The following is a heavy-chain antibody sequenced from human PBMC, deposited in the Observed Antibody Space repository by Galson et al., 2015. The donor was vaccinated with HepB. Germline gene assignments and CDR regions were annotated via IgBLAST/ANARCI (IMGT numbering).Heavy chain of an antibody. V-gene: IGHV1-3*01. CDR1: GYTFTSYA. Sequence: SVKVSCKASGYTFTSYAMHWVRQAPGQRLEWMGWINAGNGNTKYSQKFQGRVTITRDTSASTAYMELSSLRSEDTAVYYCARAKGYCSSTSCPYPDYWGQGTLVTVSS. CDR2: INAGNGNT. D-gene: IGHD2-2*01. J-gene: IGHJ4*02. CDR3: ARAKGYCSSTSCPYPDY.